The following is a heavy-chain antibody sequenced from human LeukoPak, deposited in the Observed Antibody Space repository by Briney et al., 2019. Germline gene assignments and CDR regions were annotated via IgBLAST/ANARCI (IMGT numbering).Heavy chain of an antibody. CDR1: GFTFSSYS. V-gene: IGHV3-33*01. D-gene: IGHD6-13*01. J-gene: IGHJ4*02. CDR2: IWYDGSNK. CDR3: ARDQRESSSWYVVMGY. Sequence: GRSLRLSCAASGFTFSSYSMHWVRQAPGKGLEWVAVIWYDGSNKYYADSVKGRFTISRDNSKNTLYLQMNSLRAEDTAVYYCARDQRESSSWYVVMGYWGQGTLVTVSS.